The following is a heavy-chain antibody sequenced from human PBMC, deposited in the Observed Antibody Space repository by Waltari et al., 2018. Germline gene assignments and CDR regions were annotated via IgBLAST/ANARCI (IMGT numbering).Heavy chain of an antibody. CDR3: ASYDILTGYYPDAFDI. CDR1: GGSISSHY. CDR2: IYYSGST. D-gene: IGHD3-9*01. Sequence: QVQLQESGPGLVKPSETLSLTCTVSGGSISSHYWSWIRQPPGKGLEWIGYIYYSGSTNYNPSRKSRVTISVDTSKNQFSLKLSSVTAADTAVYYCASYDILTGYYPDAFDIWGQGTMVTVSS. J-gene: IGHJ3*02. V-gene: IGHV4-59*11.